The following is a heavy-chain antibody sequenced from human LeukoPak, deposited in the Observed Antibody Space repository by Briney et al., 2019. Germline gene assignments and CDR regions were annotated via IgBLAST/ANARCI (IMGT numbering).Heavy chain of an antibody. CDR2: ISSSSYI. CDR1: GFTFSTYN. J-gene: IGHJ6*04. D-gene: IGHD3-10*02. V-gene: IGHV3-21*01. CDR3: AELGITMIGGV. Sequence: GGSLRLSCAASGFTFSTYNMNWVRQAPGKGLEWVSSISSSSYIYYADSVKGRFTISRDNAKNSLYLQMNSLRAEDTAVYYCAELGITMIGGVWGKGTTVTISS.